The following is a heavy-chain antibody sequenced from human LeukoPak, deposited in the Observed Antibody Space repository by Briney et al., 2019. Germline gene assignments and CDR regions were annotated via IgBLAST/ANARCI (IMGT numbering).Heavy chain of an antibody. CDR1: GFTFSSYA. J-gene: IGHJ4*02. D-gene: IGHD3-22*01. V-gene: IGHV3-30-3*01. Sequence: GRSLRLSCAASGFTFSSYAMHWVRQAPGKGLEWVAVISYDGSNKYYADSVKGRFTISRDNSKNTLYLQMNSLRAEDTAVYYCARDYDSSGPDYWGQGTLVTVSS. CDR3: ARDYDSSGPDY. CDR2: ISYDGSNK.